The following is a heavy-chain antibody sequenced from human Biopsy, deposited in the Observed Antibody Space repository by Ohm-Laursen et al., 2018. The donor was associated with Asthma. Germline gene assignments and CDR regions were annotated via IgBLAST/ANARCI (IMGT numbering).Heavy chain of an antibody. CDR3: VHTLVGLKAFDF. Sequence: PTQTLTLTCTVSGFSLSTSGGGVGWIRQPPGKALEWLGNIYWDDDKRYSPSLQSRLTITRDTPKDQVVLTMTNMGPVDTGTYYCVHTLVGLKAFDFWGQGTLVTVSS. CDR1: GFSLSTSGGG. D-gene: IGHD1-26*01. CDR2: IYWDDDK. V-gene: IGHV2-5*02. J-gene: IGHJ4*02.